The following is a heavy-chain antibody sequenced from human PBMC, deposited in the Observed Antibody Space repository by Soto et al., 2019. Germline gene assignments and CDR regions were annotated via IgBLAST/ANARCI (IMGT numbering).Heavy chain of an antibody. J-gene: IGHJ6*04. V-gene: IGHV4-31*03. CDR1: GGSISSGGYY. Sequence: SETLSLTCTVSGGSISSGGYYWSWIRQHPGKGLEWIGYIYYSGSTYYNPSLKSRVTISVDTSKNQFSLKLSSVTAADTAVYYCGRVDSSSRDVGGKGTTVTVSS. CDR2: IYYSGST. D-gene: IGHD6-6*01. CDR3: GRVDSSSRDV.